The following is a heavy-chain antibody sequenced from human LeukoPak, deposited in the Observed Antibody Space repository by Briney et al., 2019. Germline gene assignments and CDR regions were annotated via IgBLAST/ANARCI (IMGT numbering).Heavy chain of an antibody. V-gene: IGHV3-21*04. J-gene: IGHJ4*02. CDR2: ITTSSTYI. D-gene: IGHD3-22*01. CDR1: GFTFSSYS. CDR3: AKDLRTGLVVIGFDY. Sequence: GGSLRLSCAASGFTFSSYSMSWVRQAPGKGLEWVASITTSSTYISYADSVKGRFTISRDNSKNTLYLQMNSLRAEDTAVYYCAKDLRTGLVVIGFDYWGQGTLVTVSS.